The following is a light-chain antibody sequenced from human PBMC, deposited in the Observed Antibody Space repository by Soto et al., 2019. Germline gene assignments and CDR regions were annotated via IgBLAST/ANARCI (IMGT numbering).Light chain of an antibody. V-gene: IGKV1-39*01. CDR1: QSISSY. J-gene: IGKJ3*01. CDR2: AAS. Sequence: DLQMTQSPSSLSASVGDRVTITCRASQSISSYLNWYQQKPGKAPKFLIYAASRLQKGVPSRFSGSGSGTDFTLTISSLQPEDFATYYCQQSYSTPFTFGPGTKVDIK. CDR3: QQSYSTPFT.